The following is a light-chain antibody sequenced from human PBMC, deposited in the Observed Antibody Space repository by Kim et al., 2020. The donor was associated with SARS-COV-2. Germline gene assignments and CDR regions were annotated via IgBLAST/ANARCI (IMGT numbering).Light chain of an antibody. CDR1: TGAVSSGLF. Sequence: PGGTVTLSCGSSTGAVSSGLFPSWIQQRPGQAPRTLIYDTKYKHYRTPDRFSGSLLGGKAALTISGAQPEDEAEYYCLLGYTGALVFGGGTQLNVL. CDR3: LLGYTGALV. CDR2: DTK. J-gene: IGLJ3*02. V-gene: IGLV7-46*01.